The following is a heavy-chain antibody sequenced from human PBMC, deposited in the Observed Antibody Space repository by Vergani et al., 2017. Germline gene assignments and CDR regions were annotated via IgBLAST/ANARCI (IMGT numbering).Heavy chain of an antibody. CDR3: ARGGSYGYVWWFDP. V-gene: IGHV4-39*07. CDR1: GGSISSSSYY. CDR2: IYYSGST. Sequence: QLQLQESGPGLVKPSETLSLTCTVSGGSISSSSYYWGWIRQPPGKGLEWIGSIYYSGSTNYNPSLKSRVTISVDTSKNQFSLKLSSVTAADTAVYYCARGGSYGYVWWFDPWGQGTLVTVSS. D-gene: IGHD5-18*01. J-gene: IGHJ5*02.